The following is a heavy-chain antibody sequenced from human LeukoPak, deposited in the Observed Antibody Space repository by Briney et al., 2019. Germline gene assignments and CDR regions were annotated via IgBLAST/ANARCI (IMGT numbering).Heavy chain of an antibody. J-gene: IGHJ4*02. CDR1: GGSISSGSYY. Sequence: PSETLSLTCTVSGGSISSGSYYWSWIRQPAGKGLEWIGRIYTSGSTNYNPSLKSRVTISVDTSKNQSSLKLSSVTAADTAVYYCARASVAGTGGYYFDYWGQGTLVTVSS. D-gene: IGHD6-19*01. V-gene: IGHV4-61*02. CDR3: ARASVAGTGGYYFDY. CDR2: IYTSGST.